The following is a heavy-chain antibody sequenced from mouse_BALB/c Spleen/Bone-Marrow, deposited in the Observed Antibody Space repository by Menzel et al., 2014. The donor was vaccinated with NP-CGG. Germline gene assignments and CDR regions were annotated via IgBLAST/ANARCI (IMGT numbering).Heavy chain of an antibody. CDR3: AIYFYFDH. J-gene: IGHJ2*01. CDR2: IDPANGNA. D-gene: IGHD2-3*01. CDR1: GFNIKDTY. Sequence: EVMLVESGAELVKPGASVRLSCTASGFNIKDTYMHWVKQRPDQGLEWIGRIDPANGNAKHDPKFQGKAAITADTSSNTTYLQLSSLTSEDTAVYYCAIYFYFDHWGQGTTLTVSS. V-gene: IGHV14-3*02.